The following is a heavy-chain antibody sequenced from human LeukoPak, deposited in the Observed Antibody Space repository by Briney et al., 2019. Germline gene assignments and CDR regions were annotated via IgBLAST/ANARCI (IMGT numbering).Heavy chain of an antibody. Sequence: SVKVSCKASGGIFIRHTISWVRQSPGQGLEWMGGITPMFGTSNYAQKFQGRVTITADESTSTAYMELSSLRSEDTAVYYCARDSSEFRSLLFHWGQGTLVTVSS. J-gene: IGHJ1*01. CDR2: ITPMFGTS. V-gene: IGHV1-69*13. CDR1: GGIFIRHT. D-gene: IGHD1-14*01. CDR3: ARDSSEFRSLLFH.